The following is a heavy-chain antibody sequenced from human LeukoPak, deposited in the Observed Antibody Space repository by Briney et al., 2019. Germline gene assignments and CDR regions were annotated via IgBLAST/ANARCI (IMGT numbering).Heavy chain of an antibody. V-gene: IGHV3-30-3*01. J-gene: IGHJ4*02. CDR2: ASSDLNVK. CDR1: GFTFRNYV. D-gene: IGHD2-15*01. Sequence: PGGSLRLSCAASGFTFRNYVIHWVRQAPGKGLEWVAVASSDLNVKLYADSVKGRFTISRDNAKNTVFLQMNSLRAEDTAVYYCARQSANYFDYWGQGTLVTVSS. CDR3: ARQSANYFDY.